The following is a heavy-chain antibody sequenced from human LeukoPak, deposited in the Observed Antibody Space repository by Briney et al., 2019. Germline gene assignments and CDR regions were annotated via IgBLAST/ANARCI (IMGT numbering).Heavy chain of an antibody. D-gene: IGHD1-14*01. V-gene: IGHV4-30-4*01. CDR1: GGSITSGDYY. CDR2: IYYSGSA. Sequence: PSQTLSLTCTVSGGSITSGDYYRSWIRQPPGKGLEWIGYIYYSGSAYYNPSLKSRVTISVDMSKNQFSLKLISLTAADTGVYYCARSEEGYYYYGMEVWGQGTTVTVSS. CDR3: ARSEEGYYYYGMEV. J-gene: IGHJ6*02.